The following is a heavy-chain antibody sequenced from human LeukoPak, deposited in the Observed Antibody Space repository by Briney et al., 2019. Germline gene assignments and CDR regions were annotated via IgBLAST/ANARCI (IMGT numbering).Heavy chain of an antibody. Sequence: PGGSLRLSCAASGFTFSSYAMSWVRQAPGKGLEWVSAISGSGGSTYYADSVKGRFTISRDNSKNTLYLQMKSLRAEDTAVYYCAKGRARWGSSPPYYFDYWGQGTLVTVSS. CDR1: GFTFSSYA. CDR3: AKGRARWGSSPPYYFDY. V-gene: IGHV3-23*01. J-gene: IGHJ4*02. CDR2: ISGSGGST. D-gene: IGHD6-6*01.